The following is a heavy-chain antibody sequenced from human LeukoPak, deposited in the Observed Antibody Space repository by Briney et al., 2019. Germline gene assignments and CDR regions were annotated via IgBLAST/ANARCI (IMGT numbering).Heavy chain of an antibody. Sequence: QSGGSLRLSCAASGFTFSTSDVNWIRQAPGKGLEWVSVIHAGGTTFYADSVKGRFTISRDNSRNTLYLQMNSLRADDTAVYYCAREVRGDYFDFWGQGTLVTVSS. D-gene: IGHD3-16*01. CDR3: AREVRGDYFDF. J-gene: IGHJ4*02. CDR1: GFTFSTSD. CDR2: IHAGGTT. V-gene: IGHV3-53*01.